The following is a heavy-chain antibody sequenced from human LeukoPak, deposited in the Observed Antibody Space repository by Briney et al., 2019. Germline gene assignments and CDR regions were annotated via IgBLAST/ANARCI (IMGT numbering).Heavy chain of an antibody. CDR3: AKLYYYDSSGYYDY. J-gene: IGHJ4*02. CDR2: ISGSGGST. Sequence: GGSLRLSCAASGFTFSNSAMSWVRQAPGKGLEWVSAISGSGGSTYYADSVKGRFTISRDNSKNTLYLQMNSLRAEDTAVYYCAKLYYYDSSGYYDYWGQGTLVTVSS. D-gene: IGHD3-22*01. V-gene: IGHV3-23*01. CDR1: GFTFSNSA.